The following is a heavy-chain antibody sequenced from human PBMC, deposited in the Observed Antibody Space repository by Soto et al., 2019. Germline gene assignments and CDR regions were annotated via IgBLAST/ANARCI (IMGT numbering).Heavy chain of an antibody. CDR1: GFTFSSYW. J-gene: IGHJ4*02. Sequence: EVHLVESGGGLVQPGGSLRLSCAASGFTFSSYWMNWVRQAPGKGLEWVANIKQDGTEKHYVDSVKDRFTISRDNAKSSLHLQLNSLRADDTAVYYCAGGTGWFIVDWGQGTLVTVSS. D-gene: IGHD6-19*01. CDR3: AGGTGWFIVD. CDR2: IKQDGTEK. V-gene: IGHV3-7*04.